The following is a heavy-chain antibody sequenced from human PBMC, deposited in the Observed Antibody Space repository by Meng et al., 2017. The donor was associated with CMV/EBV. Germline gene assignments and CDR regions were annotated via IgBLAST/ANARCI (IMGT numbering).Heavy chain of an antibody. CDR2: INPNSGGT. CDR3: ARDWTIPYYGMDV. CDR1: GYTFTGYY. D-gene: IGHD3-3*01. Sequence: ASVMVSCKASGYTFTGYYMHWVRQAPGQGLEWMGWINPNSGGTNYAQKFQGRVTMTRDTSISTAYMELSRLRSDDTAVYYCARDWTIPYYGMDVWGQGTTVTVSS. V-gene: IGHV1-2*02. J-gene: IGHJ6*02.